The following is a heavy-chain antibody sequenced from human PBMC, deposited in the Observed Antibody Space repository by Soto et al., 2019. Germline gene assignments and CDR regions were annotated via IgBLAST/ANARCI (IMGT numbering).Heavy chain of an antibody. Sequence: QVQLVESGGGVVQPGRSLRLSCAASGFTFSSYGMHWVRQAPGKGLEWVAVISYDGSNKYYADSVKGRFTISRDNSTNTLYLQMNSLRAEDTAVYYCAKDPEVTMISYFDYWGQGTLVTVSS. V-gene: IGHV3-30*18. CDR2: ISYDGSNK. CDR1: GFTFSSYG. D-gene: IGHD3-22*01. J-gene: IGHJ4*02. CDR3: AKDPEVTMISYFDY.